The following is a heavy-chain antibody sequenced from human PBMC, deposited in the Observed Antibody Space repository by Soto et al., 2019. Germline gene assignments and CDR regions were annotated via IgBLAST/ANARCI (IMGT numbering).Heavy chain of an antibody. D-gene: IGHD3-10*01. CDR1: GGTFSSYT. CDR2: IMPIFAKA. V-gene: IGHV1-69*01. Sequence: QVRLVQSGAEVKKPGSSLKISCQTSGGTFSSYTINLVRQAPGQGLEWMGGIMPIFAKANYAQKFQGRVTITADESTNTAYMELNSLTFEDTAVYYCARERAAGNHDYWGQGTLVTVSS. J-gene: IGHJ4*02. CDR3: ARERAAGNHDY.